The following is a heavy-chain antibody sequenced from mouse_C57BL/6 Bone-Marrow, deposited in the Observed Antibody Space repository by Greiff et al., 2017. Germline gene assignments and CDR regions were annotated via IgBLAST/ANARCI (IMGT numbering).Heavy chain of an antibody. CDR3: ARDGCSCYAY. CDR1: GYTFTSYG. J-gene: IGHJ3*01. D-gene: IGHD2-3*01. V-gene: IGHV1-81*01. CDR2: IYPRSGNT. Sequence: VQLQQSGAELVRPGASVKLSCKASGYTFTSYGISWVKQRTGQGLEWIGEIYPRSGNTYYNEKFKGKATLTADKSSSTAYMELRSLTSEDSAVYFCARDGCSCYAYWGQGTLVTVAA.